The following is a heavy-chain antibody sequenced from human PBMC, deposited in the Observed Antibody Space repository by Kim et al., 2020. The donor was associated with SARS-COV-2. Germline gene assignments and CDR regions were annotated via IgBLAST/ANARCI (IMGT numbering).Heavy chain of an antibody. CDR1: GFTFSSYG. D-gene: IGHD4-17*01. CDR3: AKSAGGLDDYGGALDY. J-gene: IGHJ4*02. CDR2: ISYDGSNK. Sequence: GGSLRLSCAASGFTFSSYGMHWVRQAPGKGLEWVAVISYDGSNKYYADSVKGRFTISRDNSKNTLYLQMNSLRAEDTAVYYCAKSAGGLDDYGGALDYWGQGTLVTVSS. V-gene: IGHV3-30*18.